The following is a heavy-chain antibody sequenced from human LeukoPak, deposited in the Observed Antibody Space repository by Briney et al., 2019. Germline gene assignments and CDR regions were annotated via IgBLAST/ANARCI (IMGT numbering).Heavy chain of an antibody. CDR3: AKTGPYYFDY. Sequence: PGGSLRLSCAASGFTFSSSGMSWVRQASGKGLEWVSAITNSGGSTSDADSVKGRFTISRDNSKNTLFLQMNSLRAEDTAVYYCAKTGPYYFDYWGQGTLVTVSS. V-gene: IGHV3-23*01. J-gene: IGHJ4*02. CDR2: ITNSGGST. CDR1: GFTFSSSG.